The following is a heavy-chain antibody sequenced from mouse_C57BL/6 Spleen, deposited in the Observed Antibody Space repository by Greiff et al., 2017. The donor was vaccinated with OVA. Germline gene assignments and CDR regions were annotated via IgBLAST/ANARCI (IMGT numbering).Heavy chain of an antibody. D-gene: IGHD2-4*01. V-gene: IGHV1-69*01. CDR2: IDPSDSYT. CDR1: GYTFTSYW. CDR3: ARRDDYDLAWFAY. J-gene: IGHJ3*01. Sequence: QVQLQQPGAELVMPGASVKLSCKASGYTFTSYWMHWVKQRPGQGLEWIGEIDPSDSYTNYNQKFKGKSTLTVDKSSSTAYMPLSSLTSEDSAVYYGARRDDYDLAWFAYWGQGTLVTVSA.